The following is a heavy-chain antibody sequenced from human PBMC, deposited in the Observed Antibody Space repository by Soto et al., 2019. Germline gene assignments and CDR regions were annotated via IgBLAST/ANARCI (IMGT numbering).Heavy chain of an antibody. Sequence: PGESLKISCKGSGYSFAGYGITRVRQKPGKGLEWMGRIDPSDSQTYYSPSFRGHVTIAVTKSITTVFLQWSSLRASDTAMYYCARQIYDSDTGPNFQYYFDSWGQGTPVTVSS. CDR1: GYSFAGYG. CDR2: IDPSDSQT. J-gene: IGHJ4*02. D-gene: IGHD3-22*01. CDR3: ARQIYDSDTGPNFQYYFDS. V-gene: IGHV5-10-1*01.